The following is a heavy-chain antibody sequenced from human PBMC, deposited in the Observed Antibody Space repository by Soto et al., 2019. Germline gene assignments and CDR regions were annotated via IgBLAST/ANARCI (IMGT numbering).Heavy chain of an antibody. J-gene: IGHJ3*02. CDR2: IIPIFGTA. Sequence: QVQLVQSGAEVKKPGSSVKVSCKASGGTFSSYAISWVRQAPGQELEWMGGIIPIFGTANYAQKFQGRVTITADESTSTAYMELSSLRSEDTAVYYCARDRYYDSSGYSGAFDIWGQGTMVTVSS. D-gene: IGHD3-22*01. CDR3: ARDRYYDSSGYSGAFDI. CDR1: GGTFSSYA. V-gene: IGHV1-69*01.